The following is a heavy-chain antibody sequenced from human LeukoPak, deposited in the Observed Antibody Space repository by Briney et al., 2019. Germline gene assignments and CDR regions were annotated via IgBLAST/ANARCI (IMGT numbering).Heavy chain of an antibody. CDR2: IKTKTDGGTT. D-gene: IGHD3-10*01. CDR1: GFTFSNAW. J-gene: IGHJ4*02. Sequence: PGGSLRLSCAASGFTFSNAWMSWVRQAPGKGLEWVGRIKTKTDGGTTDYAAPVKGRFTISRDNAKNSLYLQMNSLRAEDTAVYYCARAPAGYYGSGTYFDYWGQGTLVTVSS. CDR3: ARAPAGYYGSGTYFDY. V-gene: IGHV3-15*01.